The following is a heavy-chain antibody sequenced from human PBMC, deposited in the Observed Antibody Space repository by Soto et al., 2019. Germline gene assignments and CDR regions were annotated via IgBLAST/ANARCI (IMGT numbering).Heavy chain of an antibody. D-gene: IGHD6-13*01. J-gene: IGHJ5*02. CDR3: ARRRAAARFDP. Sequence: QLQLQESGPGLVKPSETLSLTCTVSGGSISSSSYYWGWIRQPPGKGLEWIGSIYYSGSTYYNPALKSXXTXSXXTSKNQCSLKLSSVTAADTAVYYCARRRAAARFDPWGQGTLVTVSS. CDR1: GGSISSSSYY. CDR2: IYYSGST. V-gene: IGHV4-39*01.